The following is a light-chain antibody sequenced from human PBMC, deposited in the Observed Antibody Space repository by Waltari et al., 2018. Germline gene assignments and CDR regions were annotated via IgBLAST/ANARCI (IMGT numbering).Light chain of an antibody. J-gene: IGLJ3*02. V-gene: IGLV1-40*01. CDR1: SSHFGANYD. CDR3: QSFDSSLSASV. Sequence: QSVLTQPPSMSGAPGQKVTIPCTGGSSHFGANYDGHWYQQFPGTAPKLLIFGNTNRPSGVPGRFSGSRSGTSASLAIAGLQSEDEAVYYCQSFDSSLSASVFGGGTKLTVL. CDR2: GNT.